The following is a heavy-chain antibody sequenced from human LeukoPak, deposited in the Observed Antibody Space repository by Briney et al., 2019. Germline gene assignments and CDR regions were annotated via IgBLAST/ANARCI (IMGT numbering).Heavy chain of an antibody. CDR1: GFTVSSNY. CDR2: IYSGGST. D-gene: IGHD3-10*01. V-gene: IGHV3-53*05. Sequence: GGSPRLSCAASGFTVSSNYMSWVRQAPGKGPEWVSVIYSGGSTYYADSVKGRFTISRDNSKNTLYLQMNSLRAEDTAVYYCARARGVRGVIDYWGQGTLVTVSS. CDR3: ARARGVRGVIDY. J-gene: IGHJ4*02.